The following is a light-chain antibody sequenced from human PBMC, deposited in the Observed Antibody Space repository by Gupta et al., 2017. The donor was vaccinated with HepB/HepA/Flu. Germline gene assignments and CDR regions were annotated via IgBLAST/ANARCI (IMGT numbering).Light chain of an antibody. CDR3: QKYGSSPLT. J-gene: IGKJ3*01. V-gene: IGKV3-20*01. CDR2: GAS. CDR1: QSVSSN. Sequence: EIVLTQSPGTLSLSPGESATLSCRASQSVSSNLAWYQQRPGQAPRLLIYGASSRATGIPDRFSGSGSGTDFTLTISRLEPEDFAVYYCQKYGSSPLTFGPGTKVDI.